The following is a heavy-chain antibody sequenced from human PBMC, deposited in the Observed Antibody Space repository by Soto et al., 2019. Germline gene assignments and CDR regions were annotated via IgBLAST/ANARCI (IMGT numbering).Heavy chain of an antibody. CDR1: GFTFSSYA. J-gene: IGHJ4*02. Sequence: EVQLLESGGGLVQPGGSLRLSCAASGFTFSSYAMSWVRQAPGKGLEWVSAISGSGGSTYYADSVKGRFTISRDNSKNTLYLQMNSLRAEDTAGYYCAKSSYGSPLFDYWGQGTLVTVSS. D-gene: IGHD5-18*01. V-gene: IGHV3-23*01. CDR3: AKSSYGSPLFDY. CDR2: ISGSGGST.